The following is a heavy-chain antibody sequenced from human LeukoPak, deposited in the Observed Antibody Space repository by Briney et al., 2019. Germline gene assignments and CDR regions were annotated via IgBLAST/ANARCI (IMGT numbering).Heavy chain of an antibody. J-gene: IGHJ5*02. V-gene: IGHV3-21*01. CDR1: GFIFSSSS. CDR3: ARGVWFDP. CDR2: ISSSGNYI. Sequence: GGSLRLSCATSGFIFSSSSMNWVRQAPGKGLEWVSSISSSGNYIYYADSVKGRLTISRDNAKNSLYLQMNSLRAEDTAVYYCARGVWFDPWGQGTLVTVSS.